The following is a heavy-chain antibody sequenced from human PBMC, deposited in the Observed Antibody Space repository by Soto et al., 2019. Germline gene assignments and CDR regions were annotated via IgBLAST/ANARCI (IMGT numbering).Heavy chain of an antibody. Sequence: QVQLVQSGAEVKKPGSSVKVSCKASGGTFSSYAISWVRQAPGQGLEWMGGIIPIFGTANYAQKFQGRVTITADESTSTAYMELSSLRSEDTAVYYCARDGAAYCGGDCYSGFDYWGQGTLVTVS. V-gene: IGHV1-69*01. CDR3: ARDGAAYCGGDCYSGFDY. J-gene: IGHJ4*02. CDR2: IIPIFGTA. D-gene: IGHD2-21*02. CDR1: GGTFSSYA.